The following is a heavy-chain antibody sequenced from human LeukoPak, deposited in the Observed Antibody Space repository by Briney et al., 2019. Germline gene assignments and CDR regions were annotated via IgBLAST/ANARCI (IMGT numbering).Heavy chain of an antibody. D-gene: IGHD3-3*01. V-gene: IGHV3-49*04. CDR2: IRSKAYGGTT. J-gene: IGHJ3*02. CDR3: TRESYDFWSGYYPDDAFDI. CDR1: GFTFGDYA. Sequence: SGRSLRLSCTASGFTFGDYAMSWDRQAPGKGLEWVGFIRSKAYGGTTEYAASVKGRFTISRDDSKSIAYLQMNSLKTEDTAVYYCTRESYDFWSGYYPDDAFDIWGQGTMVTVSS.